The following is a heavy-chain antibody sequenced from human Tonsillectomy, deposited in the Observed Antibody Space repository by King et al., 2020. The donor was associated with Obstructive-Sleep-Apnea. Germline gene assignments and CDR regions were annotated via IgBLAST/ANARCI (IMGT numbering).Heavy chain of an antibody. CDR1: GGTFSSFA. J-gene: IGHJ3*02. CDR2: IIPFLGTA. CDR3: ARDIRETELGSPPGFDI. D-gene: IGHD1-26*01. Sequence: QLVQSGAEVKKPGSSVKVSCKAPGGTFSSFAISWLRQAPGQGLEWMGGIIPFLGTANHAEKFQGRVKITADESTRTVYMGLSSLRSEDTAVYYCARDIRETELGSPPGFDIWGQGTMVTVS. V-gene: IGHV1-69*01.